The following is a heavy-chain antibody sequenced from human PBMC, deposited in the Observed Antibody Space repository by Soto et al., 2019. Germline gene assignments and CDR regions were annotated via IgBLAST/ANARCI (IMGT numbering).Heavy chain of an antibody. Sequence: PSEALSLTCTVSGGSVSSGSYYWSWIRQPPGKGLEWIGYIYYSGSTNYNPSLKSRVTISVDTSKNQFSLKLRSVTAADTAVYYCARTELGYCSSTGCLNWFDPWGQGTLVTVSS. V-gene: IGHV4-61*01. CDR1: GGSVSSGSYY. J-gene: IGHJ5*02. CDR2: IYYSGST. CDR3: ARTELGYCSSTGCLNWFDP. D-gene: IGHD2-2*01.